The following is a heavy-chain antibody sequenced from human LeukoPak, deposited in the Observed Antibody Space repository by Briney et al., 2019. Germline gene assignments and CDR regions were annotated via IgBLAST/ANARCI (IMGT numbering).Heavy chain of an antibody. CDR2: FDPEDGET. D-gene: IGHD2-2*03. V-gene: IGHV1-24*01. J-gene: IGHJ6*04. Sequence: GASVKVSCKVSGYTLTELSMHWVRQAPGKGLEWMGGFDPEDGETIYAQKFQGRVTMTEDTSTDTAYMELSSLRSEDTAVYYCATDPGYCSGTSCYPYGMDVWGKGTTVTVSS. CDR3: ATDPGYCSGTSCYPYGMDV. CDR1: GYTLTELS.